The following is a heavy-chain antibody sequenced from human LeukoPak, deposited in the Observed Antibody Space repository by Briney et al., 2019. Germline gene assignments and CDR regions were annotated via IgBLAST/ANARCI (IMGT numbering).Heavy chain of an antibody. CDR2: ISSSGSTI. Sequence: PGGSLRLSCAASGFTFSDYYMSWIRQAPGKGLEWVSYISSSGSTINYADSVKGRFTISRDNAKNSLYLQMNSLRAEDTALYYCAKDRSRYSYWYFDLWGRGTLVTVSS. CDR3: AKDRSRYSYWYFDL. V-gene: IGHV3-11*01. CDR1: GFTFSDYY. J-gene: IGHJ2*01. D-gene: IGHD2-2*02.